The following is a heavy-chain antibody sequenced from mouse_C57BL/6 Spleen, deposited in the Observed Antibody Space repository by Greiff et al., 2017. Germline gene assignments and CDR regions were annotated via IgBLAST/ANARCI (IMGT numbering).Heavy chain of an antibody. V-gene: IGHV5-17*01. CDR2: ISSGSSTI. CDR3: ARPSYYGSSYAMDY. J-gene: IGHJ4*01. CDR1: GFTFSDYG. D-gene: IGHD1-1*01. Sequence: QLVESGGGLVKPGGSLKLSCAASGFTFSDYGMHWVRQAPEKGLEWVAYISSGSSTIYYADTVKGRFTISRDNAKNTLFLQMSSLRSEDTAMYYCARPSYYGSSYAMDYWGQGTSVTVSS.